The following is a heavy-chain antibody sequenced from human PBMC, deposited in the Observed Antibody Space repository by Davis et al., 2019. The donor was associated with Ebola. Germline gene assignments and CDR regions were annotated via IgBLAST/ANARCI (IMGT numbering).Heavy chain of an antibody. Sequence: MPGGSLRLSCAVYGGSFSGSYWSWIRQPPGKGLEWIGEINHSGRTNYNPSLKSRVTVSVDTSKNQFSLILSSVTAADTAVYFCARGGATPMVLTYWGQGTQVTVSS. V-gene: IGHV4-34*01. D-gene: IGHD4/OR15-4a*01. CDR1: GGSFSGSY. J-gene: IGHJ4*02. CDR3: ARGGATPMVLTY. CDR2: INHSGRT.